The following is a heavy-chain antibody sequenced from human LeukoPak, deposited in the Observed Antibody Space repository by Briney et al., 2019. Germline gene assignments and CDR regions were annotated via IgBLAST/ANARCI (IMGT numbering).Heavy chain of an antibody. J-gene: IGHJ4*02. D-gene: IGHD3-22*01. CDR1: GFTFSSYA. CDR3: ARDQANYFDDSGFSTY. V-gene: IGHV3-30-3*01. CDR2: ISYDGSNK. Sequence: GGSLRLSCAASGFTFSSYAMHWVRQAPGKGLEWVAVISYDGSNKYYADSVKGRFTISRGNSKNTLYLQMKSLRAEDTAVYYCARDQANYFDDSGFSTYWGQGTLVTVSS.